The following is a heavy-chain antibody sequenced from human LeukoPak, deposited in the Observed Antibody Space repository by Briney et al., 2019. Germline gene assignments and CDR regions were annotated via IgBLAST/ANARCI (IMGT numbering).Heavy chain of an antibody. J-gene: IGHJ4*02. D-gene: IGHD6-19*01. Sequence: SETLSLTCTVSGGSIGSDYWTWIRQPPEKGLEYIGYIYYTGATNYNPSLKSRVTISVDTSKNQFSLKLSSVTAADTAVYFCAKYGNSGWVIDNWGQGTLVTVSS. V-gene: IGHV4-59*08. CDR2: IYYTGAT. CDR3: AKYGNSGWVIDN. CDR1: GGSIGSDY.